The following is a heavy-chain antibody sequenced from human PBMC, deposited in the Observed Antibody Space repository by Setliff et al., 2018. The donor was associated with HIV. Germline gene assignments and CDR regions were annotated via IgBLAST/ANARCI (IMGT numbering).Heavy chain of an antibody. CDR1: GGSFSGYY. J-gene: IGHJ4*02. D-gene: IGHD3-3*01. Sequence: ETLSLTCAVYGGSFSGYYWSWIRQPPGKGLEWIGEINHSGSTNYNPSLKSRVTISVDTSKNQFSLKLNSVTAADTAVYYCARATRTIFGVVYFDYWGQGTLVTVSS. CDR2: INHSGST. CDR3: ARATRTIFGVVYFDY. V-gene: IGHV4-34*01.